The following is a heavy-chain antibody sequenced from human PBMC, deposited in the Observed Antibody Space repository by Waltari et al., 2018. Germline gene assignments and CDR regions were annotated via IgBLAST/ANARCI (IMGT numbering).Heavy chain of an antibody. Sequence: EVQLVESGGGLVQPGRSLRLSCVASGFTFDHYYMHWVRHAPGKGLEWVAGVNWNSGSIGYGDSVKGRFTISRDNARNSLYLQMSGLTSEDTALYYCAKKNDEVFDRNGLVYDAFDMWGQGTMVTVSS. CDR2: VNWNSGSI. CDR1: GFTFDHYY. V-gene: IGHV3-9*01. D-gene: IGHD3-22*01. J-gene: IGHJ3*02. CDR3: AKKNDEVFDRNGLVYDAFDM.